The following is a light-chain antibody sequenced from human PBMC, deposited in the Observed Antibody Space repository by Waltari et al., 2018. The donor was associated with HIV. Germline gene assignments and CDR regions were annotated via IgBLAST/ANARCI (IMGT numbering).Light chain of an antibody. Sequence: SYELTQPPSVSVSPGQTARITCPGDALPKKYAYWYQQKSGQAPGLVIYEDSKRPSGIPERFSGSSSGTMATLTISGAQVEDEADYYCYSIDSSGNHRVFGGGTKLTVL. CDR2: EDS. J-gene: IGLJ2*01. V-gene: IGLV3-10*01. CDR3: YSIDSSGNHRV. CDR1: ALPKKY.